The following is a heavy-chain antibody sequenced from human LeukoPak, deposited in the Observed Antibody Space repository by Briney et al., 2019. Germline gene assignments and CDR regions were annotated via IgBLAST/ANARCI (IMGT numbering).Heavy chain of an antibody. CDR1: GFTFSSYA. D-gene: IGHD3-10*01. CDR3: ARGKSFLWFGELLGYYMDV. Sequence: GGSLRLSCAASGFTFSSYAMHWVRQAPGKGLEWVAVITYDGSNKYYADSVKGRFTISRDNSKNTLYLQMNSLRAEDTAVYYCARGKSFLWFGELLGYYMDVWGKGTTVTISS. J-gene: IGHJ6*03. CDR2: ITYDGSNK. V-gene: IGHV3-30*14.